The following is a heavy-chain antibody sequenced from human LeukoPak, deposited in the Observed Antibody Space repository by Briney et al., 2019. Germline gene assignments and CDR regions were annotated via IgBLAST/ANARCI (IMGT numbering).Heavy chain of an antibody. J-gene: IGHJ3*02. Sequence: PGGSLRLACAASGFTFITYTISWVRQAPGKGLEWVSSIFGDASKTFYADSVKGRFTISRDSSKNPVYLQMNGLRVDDTALYYCAKDRFPDSGWNFDMWGQGTMVTVSA. CDR2: IFGDASKT. V-gene: IGHV3-23*01. CDR1: GFTFITYT. CDR3: AKDRFPDSGWNFDM. D-gene: IGHD6-25*01.